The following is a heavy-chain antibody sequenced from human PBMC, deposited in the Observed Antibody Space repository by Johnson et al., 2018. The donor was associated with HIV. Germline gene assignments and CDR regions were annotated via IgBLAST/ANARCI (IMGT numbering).Heavy chain of an antibody. J-gene: IGHJ3*02. Sequence: QLVESGGGVVQPGRSLRLSCAASGFIFSSFTMHWVRQAPGKGLEWVAVISYDGSNKYYADSVKGRFTISRDNSKNTLYLQMNSLRAEDTAVYYCARDGYSGSYLVSLDAFDIWGQGTMVTVSS. CDR1: GFIFSSFT. CDR2: ISYDGSNK. D-gene: IGHD1-26*01. CDR3: ARDGYSGSYLVSLDAFDI. V-gene: IGHV3-30-3*01.